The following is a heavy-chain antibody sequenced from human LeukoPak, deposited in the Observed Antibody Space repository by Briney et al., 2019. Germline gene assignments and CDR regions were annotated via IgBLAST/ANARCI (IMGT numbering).Heavy chain of an antibody. Sequence: PSETLSLTCTVSGGPISSYYWSWIRQPPGKGLEWIGYIYYSGSTNYNPSLKSRVTISVDTSKNQFSLKLSSVTAADTAVYYCARDGRDYYDSSGNYYFDYWGQGTLVTVSS. CDR3: ARDGRDYYDSSGNYYFDY. CDR2: IYYSGST. CDR1: GGPISSYY. V-gene: IGHV4-59*01. D-gene: IGHD3-22*01. J-gene: IGHJ4*02.